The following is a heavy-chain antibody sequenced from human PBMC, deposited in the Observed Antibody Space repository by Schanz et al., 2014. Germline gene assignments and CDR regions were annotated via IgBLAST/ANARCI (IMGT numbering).Heavy chain of an antibody. V-gene: IGHV1-69*04. J-gene: IGHJ4*02. CDR2: IIPSLGLA. CDR3: ARDRLECCAECYSVEVFEI. CDR1: GGTFSSFG. D-gene: IGHD2-21*01. Sequence: VQLEQSGAEVKKPGSSVKVSCKASGGTFSSFGINWVRQAPGQGLEWMGRIIPSLGLAKYEQKFQDKVTITADTSTTTAYMELSGLRSEDTAVYYCARDRLECCAECYSVEVFEIWGQGTLGTVSS.